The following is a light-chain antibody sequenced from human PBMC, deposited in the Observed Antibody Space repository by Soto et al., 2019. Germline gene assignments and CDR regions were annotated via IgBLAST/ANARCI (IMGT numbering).Light chain of an antibody. CDR3: QHYYTSYTT. J-gene: IGKJ1*01. CDR2: GPP. V-gene: IGKV3-20*01. CDR1: QSVSSSY. Sequence: EIVLTPSPGTLALFPGERASLSCRASQSVSSSYLPWYQQKPRQTPRLLINGPPSRATGLPDRFSGSGSGTDFTLPISRLEPEDFAVYYCQHYYTSYTTYGQGTKVDIK.